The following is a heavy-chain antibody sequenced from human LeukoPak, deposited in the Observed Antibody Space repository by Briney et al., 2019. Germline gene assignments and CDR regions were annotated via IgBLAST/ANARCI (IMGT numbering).Heavy chain of an antibody. CDR1: GYSLTSYW. V-gene: IGHV5-51*01. J-gene: IGHJ4*02. CDR2: IYPGDSDT. D-gene: IGHD3-22*01. Sequence: NSGESLKISCKGSGYSLTSYWIGWVRQMPGKGLEWMGIIYPGDSDTRYSPSFQGQVTISADKSISTAYLQWSSLKASDTAMYYCARGFYYDSSGYYHPFDYWGQGTLVTVSS. CDR3: ARGFYYDSSGYYHPFDY.